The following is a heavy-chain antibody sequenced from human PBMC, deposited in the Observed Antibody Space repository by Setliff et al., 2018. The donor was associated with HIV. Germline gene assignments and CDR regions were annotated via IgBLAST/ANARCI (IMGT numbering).Heavy chain of an antibody. Sequence: SETLSLTCTVSGGSISSGSYYWSWIRQPAGKGLEWIGRSYTSGSTNYSPSLISRVTISVDTSKNQFSLRLSSVTAADTAVYYCARGRNYYGSGSYYNVPLGSKYYYYMDVWGKGTTVTVSS. CDR3: ARGRNYYGSGSYYNVPLGSKYYYYMDV. CDR1: GGSISSGSYY. CDR2: SYTSGST. D-gene: IGHD3-10*01. J-gene: IGHJ6*03. V-gene: IGHV4-61*02.